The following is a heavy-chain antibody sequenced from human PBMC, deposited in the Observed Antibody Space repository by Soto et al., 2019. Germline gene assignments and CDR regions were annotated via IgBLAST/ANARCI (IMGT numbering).Heavy chain of an antibody. V-gene: IGHV3-23*01. J-gene: IGHJ4*02. Sequence: HPGGSLRLSCAASGFTFSNYAVTWVRQAPGKGLEWVSIISGSGGSTYYADSVKGRFTISRDNSKNTLYLQMNSLRAEDTAVYYCAKDQGSSWYEIDYWGQGTLVTVSS. CDR3: AKDQGSSWYEIDY. CDR1: GFTFSNYA. CDR2: ISGSGGST. D-gene: IGHD6-13*01.